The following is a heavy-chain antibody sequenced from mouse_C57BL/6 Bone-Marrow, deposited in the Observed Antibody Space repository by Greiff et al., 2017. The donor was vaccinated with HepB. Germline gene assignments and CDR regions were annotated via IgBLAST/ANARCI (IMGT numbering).Heavy chain of an antibody. CDR3: ARYYYGSSYPYDYAMDY. CDR1: GYSFTGYY. Sequence: VQLQQSGPELVKPGASVKISCKASGYSFTGYYMNWVKQSPEKSLEWIGEINPSTGGTTYNQKFKAKATLTVDKSSSTAYMQLKRLTSEDSAVYYCARYYYGSSYPYDYAMDYWGRGTSVTVSS. J-gene: IGHJ4*01. CDR2: INPSTGGT. V-gene: IGHV1-42*01. D-gene: IGHD1-1*01.